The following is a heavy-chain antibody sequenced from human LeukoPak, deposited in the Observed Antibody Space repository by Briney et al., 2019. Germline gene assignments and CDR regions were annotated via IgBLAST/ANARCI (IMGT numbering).Heavy chain of an antibody. V-gene: IGHV1-2*02. CDR3: ARALYIAARPDY. CDR2: INPNSGGT. CDR1: GYTFTDYY. Sequence: ASMKVSCKASGYTFTDYYMHWVRQAPGQGLEWMGWINPNSGGTNYAQKFQGRVTMTTDTSISTAYMELSRLRSDDTAVYYCARALYIAARPDYWGQGTLVTVSS. J-gene: IGHJ4*02. D-gene: IGHD6-6*01.